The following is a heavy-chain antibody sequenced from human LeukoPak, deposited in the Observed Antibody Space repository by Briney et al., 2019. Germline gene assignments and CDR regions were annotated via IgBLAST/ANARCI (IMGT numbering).Heavy chain of an antibody. Sequence: PSETLSLTCSVSGYSISSGYYWAWLRQPPGQELEWIGSVYHSGSTYYNPLLKSRVTISVDTSQNQFSLKLSSVTAADTAVYYCARLSTVTTSFDYWGQGTLVTVSS. D-gene: IGHD4-11*01. CDR2: VYHSGST. V-gene: IGHV4-38-2*02. CDR1: GYSISSGYY. CDR3: ARLSTVTTSFDY. J-gene: IGHJ4*02.